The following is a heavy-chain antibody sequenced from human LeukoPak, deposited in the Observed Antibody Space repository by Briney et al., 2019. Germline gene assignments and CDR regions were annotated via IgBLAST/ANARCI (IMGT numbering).Heavy chain of an antibody. J-gene: IGHJ4*02. D-gene: IGHD3-22*01. CDR3: ATRVYYDSSGYYFDY. V-gene: IGHV1-24*01. CDR1: GYTLIELS. Sequence: ASVKVSCKVSGYTLIELSKHRVREAPGKGLGRRGGFDPEDGETIYAQKFQGRVTMTEDTSTDTAYMELSSLRSEDTAVYYCATRVYYDSSGYYFDYWGQGTLVTVSS. CDR2: FDPEDGET.